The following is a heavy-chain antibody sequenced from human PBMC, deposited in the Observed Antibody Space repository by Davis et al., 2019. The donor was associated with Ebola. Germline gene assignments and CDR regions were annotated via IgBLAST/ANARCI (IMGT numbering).Heavy chain of an antibody. V-gene: IGHV3-21*01. D-gene: IGHD3-3*01. Sequence: PGGSLRLSCAASGFTFSSYSMNWVRQAPGKGLEWVSSISSSSSYIYYADSVKGRFTISRGNAKNSLYLQMNSLRAEDTAVYYCARDFYDFWSGYYHYYFDYWGQGTLVTVSS. CDR3: ARDFYDFWSGYYHYYFDY. J-gene: IGHJ4*02. CDR2: ISSSSSYI. CDR1: GFTFSSYS.